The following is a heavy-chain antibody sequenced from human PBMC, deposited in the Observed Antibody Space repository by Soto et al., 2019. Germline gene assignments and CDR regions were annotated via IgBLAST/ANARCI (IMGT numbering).Heavy chain of an antibody. D-gene: IGHD1-26*01. Sequence: PSETLSLTCTVSGGSISSYYWSWIRQPPGKGLEWIGYIYYSGSTNYNPSLKSRVTISVDTSKNQFSLKLSSVTAADTAVYYCARVRIVGATVYYGMDVWGQGTTVTVSS. CDR3: ARVRIVGATVYYGMDV. J-gene: IGHJ6*02. CDR1: GGSISSYY. V-gene: IGHV4-59*01. CDR2: IYYSGST.